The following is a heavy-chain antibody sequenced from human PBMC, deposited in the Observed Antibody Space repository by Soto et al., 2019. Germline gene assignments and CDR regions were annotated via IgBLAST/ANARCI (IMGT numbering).Heavy chain of an antibody. Sequence: QVQLVESGGGVVQPGRSLRLSCAASGFTFSSYGMHWVRQAPGKGLEWVAVISYDGSNKYYADSVKGRFTISRDNSKNSMYLQMNSLRAEDTAVYYCAKYTPTYYDLWSGYGGFDYWGQGTLVTVSS. CDR2: ISYDGSNK. J-gene: IGHJ4*02. CDR1: GFTFSSYG. D-gene: IGHD3-3*01. V-gene: IGHV3-30*18. CDR3: AKYTPTYYDLWSGYGGFDY.